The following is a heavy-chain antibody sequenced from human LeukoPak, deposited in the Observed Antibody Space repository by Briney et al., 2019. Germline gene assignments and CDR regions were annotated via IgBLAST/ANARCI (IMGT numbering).Heavy chain of an antibody. CDR2: IIPILGIA. D-gene: IGHD3-16*01. V-gene: IGHV1-69*04. Sequence: SVKVSCKASGGTFSSYAISWVRQAPGQGLEWMGRIIPILGIANYAQKFQGRVTITADKSTSTAYMELSSLRSEDTAVYYCARHDAVKVAEYFQHWGQGTLVTVSS. J-gene: IGHJ1*01. CDR3: ARHDAVKVAEYFQH. CDR1: GGTFSSYA.